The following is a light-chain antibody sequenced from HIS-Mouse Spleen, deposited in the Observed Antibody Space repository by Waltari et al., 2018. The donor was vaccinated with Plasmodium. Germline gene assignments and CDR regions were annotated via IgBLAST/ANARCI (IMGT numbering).Light chain of an antibody. CDR3: QQSYSTWT. Sequence: DIQMTQSPSSLSASVGDRVTITCRASQSISSYLNWYQQKPGKAPKLLIYAASSLQSGVPSRFSGTGSGTDFTLTISSLQPEDFATYVCQQSYSTWTFGQGTKVEIK. V-gene: IGKV1-39*01. CDR1: QSISSY. J-gene: IGKJ1*01. CDR2: AAS.